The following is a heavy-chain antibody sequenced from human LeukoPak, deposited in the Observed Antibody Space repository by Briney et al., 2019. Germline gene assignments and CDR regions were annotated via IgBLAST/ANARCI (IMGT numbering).Heavy chain of an antibody. Sequence: PSETLSLTCTVSGGSLSSGDYYWSWIRQPPGKGLEWIGYIYYSGSTYYNPSLKSRVTISVDTSKNQFSLKLSSVTAADTAVYYCAKSQPQNLWFGELPPPAAYGMDVWGQGTTVTVSS. CDR3: AKSQPQNLWFGELPPPAAYGMDV. D-gene: IGHD3-10*01. V-gene: IGHV4-30-4*01. CDR1: GGSLSSGDYY. J-gene: IGHJ6*02. CDR2: IYYSGST.